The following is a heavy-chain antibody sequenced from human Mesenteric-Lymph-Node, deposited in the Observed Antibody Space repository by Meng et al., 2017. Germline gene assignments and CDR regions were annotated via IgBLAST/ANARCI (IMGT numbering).Heavy chain of an antibody. J-gene: IGHJ3*02. V-gene: IGHV1-2*02. CDR2: INPNSGGT. CDR1: GYTFTGYY. D-gene: IGHD3-3*02. Sequence: SVKVSCKASGYTFTGYYMHWVRQAPGQGLEWMGWINPNSGGTNYAQKFQGRVTMTRNTSSSTAYMELSRLRSDDTAVYYCARVRAFEDAFDIWGQGTMVTVSS. CDR3: ARVRAFEDAFDI.